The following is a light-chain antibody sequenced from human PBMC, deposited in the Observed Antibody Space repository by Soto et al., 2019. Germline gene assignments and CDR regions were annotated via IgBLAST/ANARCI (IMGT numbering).Light chain of an antibody. V-gene: IGKV1-39*01. Sequence: DIHMTQSPSALSASVGERVTITCRASQSISSYLNWYQQKPGKAPKLMIYAESSLQSGVPSRLSGSGSGKDFTITISSLQPEDFATYYCQQSYSTPYTFGQGTKVDIK. CDR1: QSISSY. CDR3: QQSYSTPYT. J-gene: IGKJ2*01. CDR2: AES.